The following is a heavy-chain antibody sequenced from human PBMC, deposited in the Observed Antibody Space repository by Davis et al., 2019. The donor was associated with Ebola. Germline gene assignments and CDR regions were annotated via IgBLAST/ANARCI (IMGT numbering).Heavy chain of an antibody. CDR2: INPSGGST. CDR3: AREVIVVVVAATRQPYYYYYGMDV. V-gene: IGHV1-46*01. Sequence: ASVNVSCKASGYTFTSYYMHWARQAPGQGLEWMGIINPSGGSTSYAQKFQVRVTMTRDTSTSTVYMELSSLRSEDTAVYYCAREVIVVVVAATRQPYYYYYGMDVWGKGTTVTVSS. D-gene: IGHD2-15*01. J-gene: IGHJ6*04. CDR1: GYTFTSYY.